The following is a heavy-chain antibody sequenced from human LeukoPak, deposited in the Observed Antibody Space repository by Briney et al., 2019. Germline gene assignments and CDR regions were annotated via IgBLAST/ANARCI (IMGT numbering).Heavy chain of an antibody. D-gene: IGHD3-22*01. CDR1: GFSVSSNY. J-gene: IGHJ4*02. Sequence: GGSLRLSCAASGFSVSSNYMSWVRQAPGKGLECVSVIYSGGNTYYADSVKGRFTISRDKSKNTLYLQMNSLRAEDTAVYYCARETDSGGQGDYWGPGTLVTVSS. CDR3: ARETDSGGQGDY. V-gene: IGHV3-66*01. CDR2: IYSGGNT.